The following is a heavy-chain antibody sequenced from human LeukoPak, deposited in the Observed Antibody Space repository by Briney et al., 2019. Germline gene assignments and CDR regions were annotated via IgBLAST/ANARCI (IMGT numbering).Heavy chain of an antibody. J-gene: IGHJ4*02. D-gene: IGHD6-13*01. CDR2: ISWNSGSI. Sequence: GRSLRLSCAASGFTFDDYAMHWVRQAPGKGLEWVSGISWNSGSIGYADSVKGRFTISRDNAKNSLYLQMNSLRAEDTALYYCAKDLGTHYSSSWPFDYWGQGTLVTVAS. CDR3: AKDLGTHYSSSWPFDY. CDR1: GFTFDDYA. V-gene: IGHV3-9*01.